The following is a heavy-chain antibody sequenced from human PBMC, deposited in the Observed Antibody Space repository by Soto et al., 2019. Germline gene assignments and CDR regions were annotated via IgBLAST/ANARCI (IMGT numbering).Heavy chain of an antibody. D-gene: IGHD6-13*01. Sequence: KPSETLSLTCAVSGYSISSGYYWGWIRQPPGKGLEWIGSIYHSGGTYYNPSLKSRVTISVDTSKNQFSLKLSSVTAADTAVYYCARVRYSSSWFFDYWGQGTLVTVSS. J-gene: IGHJ4*02. V-gene: IGHV4-38-2*01. CDR2: IYHSGGT. CDR1: GYSISSGYY. CDR3: ARVRYSSSWFFDY.